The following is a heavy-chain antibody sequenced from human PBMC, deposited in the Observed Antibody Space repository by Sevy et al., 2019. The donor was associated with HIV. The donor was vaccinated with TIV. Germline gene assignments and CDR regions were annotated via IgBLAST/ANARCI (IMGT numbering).Heavy chain of an antibody. J-gene: IGHJ4*01. Sequence: GESLKISCKISGYKVDMYGIAWVRQAPGQGLEWMGWISTYNGNTNYAQNFQGRVTRTTDTSTGDGYMELGGLRPDDTAVYYCARGTGMAVAGTGRYFDFWGQGTLVTVSS. D-gene: IGHD6-19*01. CDR2: ISTYNGNT. CDR3: ARGTGMAVAGTGRYFDF. CDR1: GYKVDMYG. V-gene: IGHV1-18*04.